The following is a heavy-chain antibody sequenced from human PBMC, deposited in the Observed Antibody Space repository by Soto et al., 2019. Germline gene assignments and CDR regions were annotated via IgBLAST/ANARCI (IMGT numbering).Heavy chain of an antibody. J-gene: IGHJ4*02. D-gene: IGHD3-3*01. V-gene: IGHV3-23*01. Sequence: GGSLRLSCAASGFSFGSYALSWVRQAPGKGLEWVSTISGSDGKTFYADSVKGRFPISRDTSQSTLYLQMNSLRADDTAMYYCARWSYLDYWGQGTRVTVSS. CDR3: ARWSYLDY. CDR2: ISGSDGKT. CDR1: GFSFGSYA.